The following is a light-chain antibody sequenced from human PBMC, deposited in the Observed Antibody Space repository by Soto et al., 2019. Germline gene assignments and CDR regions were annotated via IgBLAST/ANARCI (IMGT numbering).Light chain of an antibody. Sequence: QSALTQPASVSGSPGQSITISCTGTSSDVGGYNYVSWYQHHPGKVPKLMIYDVSNRPSWVSNRFAGSKSGNTASLTISGLQSEDEADYYCSSYTSSSTRVFGGGTKLTVL. CDR1: SSDVGGYNY. CDR2: DVS. CDR3: SSYTSSSTRV. J-gene: IGLJ3*02. V-gene: IGLV2-14*03.